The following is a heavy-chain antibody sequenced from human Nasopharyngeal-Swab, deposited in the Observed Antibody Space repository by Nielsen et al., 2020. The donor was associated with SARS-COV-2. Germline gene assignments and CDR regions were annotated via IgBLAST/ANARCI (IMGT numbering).Heavy chain of an antibody. D-gene: IGHD4-11*01. J-gene: IGHJ6*02. CDR3: ARDHLMTVTIPYYYYGMDV. CDR2: ISSSSSYI. CDR1: GFTFSSYS. Sequence: GESLKISSAASGFTFSSYSMNWVRQAPGKGLEWVSSISSSSSYIYYADSVKGRFTISRDNAKNSLYLQMNSLRAEDTAVYYCARDHLMTVTIPYYYYGMDVWGQGTTVTVSS. V-gene: IGHV3-21*01.